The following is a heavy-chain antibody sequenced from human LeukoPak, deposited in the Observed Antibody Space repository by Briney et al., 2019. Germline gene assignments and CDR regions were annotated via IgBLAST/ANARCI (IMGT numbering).Heavy chain of an antibody. CDR3: ARYYYDSSGYYRFDY. Sequence: GGSLTLSCAASGFTFSDRYMDWVRQAPGKGLEWVGRTRDKANGYTTDYAASVRGRFTISRDDSKNSLHLQMNSLKTEDTAVYDCARYYYDSSGYYRFDYWGQGTLVTVSS. D-gene: IGHD3-22*01. J-gene: IGHJ4*02. V-gene: IGHV3-72*01. CDR2: TRDKANGYTT. CDR1: GFTFSDRY.